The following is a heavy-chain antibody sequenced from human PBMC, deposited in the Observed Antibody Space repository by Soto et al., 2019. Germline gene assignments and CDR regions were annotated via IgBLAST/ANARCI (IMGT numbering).Heavy chain of an antibody. CDR3: ARSPRSSPYFDY. Sequence: GESLKISCQSSGYTFSNFWIGWVRQLPGKGLEWMGIIYPGDHETRYSPSFHGKVTISADRSINTAYLQWNSLEAADTAFYFCARSPRSSPYFDYWGQGALVTVSS. V-gene: IGHV5-51*01. CDR2: IYPGDHET. D-gene: IGHD6-13*01. CDR1: GYTFSNFW. J-gene: IGHJ4*02.